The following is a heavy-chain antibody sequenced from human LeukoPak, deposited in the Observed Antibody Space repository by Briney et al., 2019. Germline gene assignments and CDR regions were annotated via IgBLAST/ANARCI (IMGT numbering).Heavy chain of an antibody. Sequence: VASVKVSCKASGYTFTSYGISWVRQAPGQGLEWMGWISAYNGNTNYAQKLQGRVTMTTDTSTSTAYMELRSLRPDDTAVYYCARGNPMIVVVTPFDYWGQGTLVTVSS. CDR3: ARGNPMIVVVTPFDY. CDR1: GYTFTSYG. V-gene: IGHV1-18*01. D-gene: IGHD3-22*01. J-gene: IGHJ4*02. CDR2: ISAYNGNT.